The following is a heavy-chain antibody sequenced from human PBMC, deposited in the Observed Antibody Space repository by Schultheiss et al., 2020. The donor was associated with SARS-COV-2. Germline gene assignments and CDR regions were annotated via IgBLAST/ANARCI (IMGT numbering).Heavy chain of an antibody. CDR3: ARDRYGGYVI. J-gene: IGHJ3*02. D-gene: IGHD5-12*01. V-gene: IGHV3-11*04. CDR2: ISGSGGST. Sequence: LSLTCTVSGGSISSYYWSWIRQPAGKGLEWVSAISGSGGSTYYADSAKGRFTISRDNAKNSLYLQMNSLRAEDTAVYYCARDRYGGYVIWGQGTMVTVSS. CDR1: GGSISSYY.